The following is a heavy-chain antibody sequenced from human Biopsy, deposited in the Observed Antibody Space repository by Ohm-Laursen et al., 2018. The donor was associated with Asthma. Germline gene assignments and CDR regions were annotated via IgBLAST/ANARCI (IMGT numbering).Heavy chain of an antibody. Sequence: SLRLSCAATGFSFSNFAIHWVRQAPGKGLEWVGVISKDASTQDYADSVKGRFTMARDNSKNTLDLQMNSLRAEDTAVYYCARDMGDFWRNNWFDPWGQGTLVTVSS. J-gene: IGHJ5*02. V-gene: IGHV3-30*07. CDR2: ISKDASTQ. D-gene: IGHD3-3*01. CDR1: GFSFSNFA. CDR3: ARDMGDFWRNNWFDP.